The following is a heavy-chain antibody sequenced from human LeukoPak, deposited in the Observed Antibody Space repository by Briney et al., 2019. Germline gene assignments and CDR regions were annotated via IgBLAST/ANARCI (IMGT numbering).Heavy chain of an antibody. CDR2: ISGSGGST. D-gene: IGHD2-15*01. Sequence: GGSLRLSCAASGFTFSSYAMSWVRQAPGKGLEWVSAISGSGGSTYYADSVKGRFTISRDNSRNTLYLQMNSLRAEDTAVYYCAKDIVVVVAATQDSGDYWGQGTLVTVSS. CDR3: AKDIVVVVAATQDSGDY. V-gene: IGHV3-23*01. CDR1: GFTFSSYA. J-gene: IGHJ4*02.